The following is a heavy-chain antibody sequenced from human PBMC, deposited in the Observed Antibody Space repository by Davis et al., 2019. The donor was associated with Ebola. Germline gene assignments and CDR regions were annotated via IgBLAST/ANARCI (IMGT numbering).Heavy chain of an antibody. V-gene: IGHV3-48*03. CDR2: ISSSGSTI. D-gene: IGHD3-22*01. CDR3: ARTYYYDSSGYGAFDI. J-gene: IGHJ3*02. CDR1: GFTFSSYE. Sequence: GESLKISCAASGFTFSSYEMNWVRQAPGKGLEWVSYISSSGSTIYYADSVKGRFTISRDNAKNSLYLQMNSLRAEDTAVYYCARTYYYDSSGYGAFDIWGQGTMVTVSS.